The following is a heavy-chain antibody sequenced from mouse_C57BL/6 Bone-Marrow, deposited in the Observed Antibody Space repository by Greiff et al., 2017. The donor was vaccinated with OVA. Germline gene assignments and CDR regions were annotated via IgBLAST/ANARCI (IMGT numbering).Heavy chain of an antibody. CDR3: ARPSDSSGPWFAY. V-gene: IGHV1-81*01. CDR2: IYPRSGNT. CDR1: GYTFTSYG. J-gene: IGHJ3*01. Sequence: QVQLQQSGAELARPGASVKLSCKASGYTFTSYGISWVKQRTGQGLEWIGEIYPRSGNTYYNEKFKGKATLTADKSSSTAYMELRSLTSEDSAVYFCARPSDSSGPWFAYWGQGTLVTVSA. D-gene: IGHD3-2*02.